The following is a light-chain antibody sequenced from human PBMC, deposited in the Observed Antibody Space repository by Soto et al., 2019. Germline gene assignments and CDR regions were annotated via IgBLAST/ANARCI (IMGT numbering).Light chain of an antibody. CDR1: SSDVGGYNY. CDR3: SLFAGSNNVV. V-gene: IGLV2-8*01. CDR2: EVS. Sequence: QSALTQPPSASGSPGQSVTISCTGTSSDVGGYNYVSWYQQHPGKAPKLMIYEVSKRPSGVPDRFSGSKSGNTASLTVSGLQTEDEAVHYCSLFAGSNNVVFGGGTKVTVL. J-gene: IGLJ2*01.